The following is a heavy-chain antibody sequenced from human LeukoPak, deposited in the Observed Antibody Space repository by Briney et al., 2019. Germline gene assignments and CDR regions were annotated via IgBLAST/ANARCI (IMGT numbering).Heavy chain of an antibody. D-gene: IGHD6-13*01. J-gene: IGHJ4*02. CDR1: GFTFSVYA. V-gene: IGHV3-23*01. CDR2: ISGSGDST. CDR3: VRNSGGSAAHSFDY. Sequence: GGSLRLSCAASGFTFSVYAMSWVRQAPGKGLEWVSGISGSGDSTFYADAVKGRFTISRDNSKNTLYLQMNSLRAEDTALYYCVRNSGGSAAHSFDYWGQGTLVTVSS.